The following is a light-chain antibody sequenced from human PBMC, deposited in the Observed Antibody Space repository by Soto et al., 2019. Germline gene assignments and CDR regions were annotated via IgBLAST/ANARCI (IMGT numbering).Light chain of an antibody. Sequence: EIVMTQSPATLSVSPGESATLSCRASQSLSNNLAWYQQKPGQAPSLLIYGASTRATGIPARFSGSGSGTEFTLTISSLQSEDFAVYYCQQYNNWPPLTFGGGTKVDIK. V-gene: IGKV3D-15*01. CDR2: GAS. CDR3: QQYNNWPPLT. J-gene: IGKJ4*01. CDR1: QSLSNN.